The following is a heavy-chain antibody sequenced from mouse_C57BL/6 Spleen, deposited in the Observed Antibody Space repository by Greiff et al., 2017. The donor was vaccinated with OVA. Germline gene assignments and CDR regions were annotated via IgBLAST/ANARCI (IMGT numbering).Heavy chain of an antibody. V-gene: IGHV3-6*01. J-gene: IGHJ4*01. CDR1: GYSITSGYY. Sequence: VQLKESGPGLVKPSQSLSLTCSVTGYSITSGYYWNWIRQFPGNKLEWMGYISYDGSNNYNPSLKNRISITRDTSKNQFFLKLNSVTTEDTATYYCAATVVSYYAMDYWGQGTSVTVSS. CDR3: AATVVSYYAMDY. CDR2: ISYDGSN. D-gene: IGHD1-1*01.